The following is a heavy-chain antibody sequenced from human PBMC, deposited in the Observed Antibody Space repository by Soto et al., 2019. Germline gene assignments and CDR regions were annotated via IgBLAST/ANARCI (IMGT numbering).Heavy chain of an antibody. CDR2: IKQGGSEN. Sequence: PGGSLRLSCAASGFTFSNYWMSWVRQAPGKGLEWVANIKQGGSENYYVDSVNGRFTTSRDNTKNSFYLQMNSLRAEDTAVYYSERDHINGWKFDYWGRGTLVTVSS. CDR3: ERDHINGWKFDY. D-gene: IGHD6-19*01. CDR1: GFTFSNYW. J-gene: IGHJ4*02. V-gene: IGHV3-7*01.